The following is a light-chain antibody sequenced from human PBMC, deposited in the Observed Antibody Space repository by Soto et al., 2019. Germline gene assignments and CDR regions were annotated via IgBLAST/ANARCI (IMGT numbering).Light chain of an antibody. J-gene: IGLJ3*02. CDR1: SSDVGGYNF. Sequence: QSALTQPASVSGSPGQSITISCTGASSDVGGYNFVSWYQQHPGKAPKLMIYEVSNRPSGVSNRFSGSKSGNTASLTISGLQAEDEADYYCSSYTSNFTCVFGGGTKLTVL. CDR3: SSYTSNFTCV. CDR2: EVS. V-gene: IGLV2-14*01.